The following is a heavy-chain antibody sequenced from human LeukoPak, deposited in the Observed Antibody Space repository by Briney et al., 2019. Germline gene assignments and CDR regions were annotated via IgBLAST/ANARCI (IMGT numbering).Heavy chain of an antibody. CDR3: AKAGGNSFFDY. V-gene: IGHV3-33*03. CDR1: GFTFSSYG. D-gene: IGHD1-7*01. J-gene: IGHJ4*02. CDR2: IWYDGSNK. Sequence: PGGSLRLSCAASGFTFSSYGMHWVRQAPGKGLEWVAVIWYDGSNKYYADSVKGRFTISRDNSKNTLHLQMNSLRAEDTAVYYCAKAGGNSFFDYWGQGTLVTVSS.